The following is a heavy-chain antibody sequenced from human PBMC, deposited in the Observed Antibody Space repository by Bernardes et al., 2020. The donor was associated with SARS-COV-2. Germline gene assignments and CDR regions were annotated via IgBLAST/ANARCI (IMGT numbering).Heavy chain of an antibody. D-gene: IGHD6-6*01. J-gene: IGHJ6*02. Sequence: GSLRLSCAASGFTVSSNYMSWVRQAPGKGLEWVSVIYSGGSTYYADSVKGRFTISRDNSKNTLYLQMNSLRAEDTAVYYCARDFGSSSPPYYYYYGMDVWGQGTTVTVSS. CDR2: IYSGGST. CDR3: ARDFGSSSPPYYYYYGMDV. V-gene: IGHV3-53*01. CDR1: GFTVSSNY.